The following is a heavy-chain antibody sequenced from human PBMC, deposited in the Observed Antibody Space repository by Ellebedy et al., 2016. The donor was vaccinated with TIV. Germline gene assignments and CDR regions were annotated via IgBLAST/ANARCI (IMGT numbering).Heavy chain of an antibody. Sequence: ASVKVSCKESGNTFSSYCVHWVRQAPGQGLQWMGVFKATDGSTIYTQELQGRVSITRDTSTNTIYMELSSLRSDDTAVYSCARDYPAVFTGFAFWGQGTLVIVSS. CDR2: FKATDGST. J-gene: IGHJ5*01. D-gene: IGHD2-2*01. V-gene: IGHV1-46*01. CDR1: GNTFSSYC. CDR3: ARDYPAVFTGFAF.